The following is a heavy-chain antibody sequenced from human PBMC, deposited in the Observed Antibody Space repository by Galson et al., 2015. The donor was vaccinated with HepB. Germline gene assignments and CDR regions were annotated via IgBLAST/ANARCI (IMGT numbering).Heavy chain of an antibody. V-gene: IGHV3-21*01. D-gene: IGHD3-3*01. CDR3: ARAGGGFLEWLFLYFDY. CDR2: ISSSSSYI. J-gene: IGHJ4*02. Sequence: SLRLSCAASGFTFSSYSMNWVRQAPGKGLEWVSSISSSSSYIYYADSVKGRFTISRDNAKNSLYLQMNSLRAEDTAVYYCARAGGGFLEWLFLYFDYWGQGTLVTVSS. CDR1: GFTFSSYS.